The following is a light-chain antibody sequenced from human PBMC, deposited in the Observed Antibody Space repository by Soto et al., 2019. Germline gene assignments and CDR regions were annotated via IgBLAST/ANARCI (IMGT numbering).Light chain of an antibody. CDR2: DAS. J-gene: IGKJ1*01. CDR3: QQYDSSPRT. Sequence: EIVLTQSPGTLSLSPGERATLSCRGSQSVRSYLAWYQQTPGQAPRLLIYDASNRETGIPARFSGSGSGTEFTLTISSLEPEDFAVYYCQQYDSSPRTFGQGTKVDIK. V-gene: IGKV3-11*01. CDR1: QSVRSY.